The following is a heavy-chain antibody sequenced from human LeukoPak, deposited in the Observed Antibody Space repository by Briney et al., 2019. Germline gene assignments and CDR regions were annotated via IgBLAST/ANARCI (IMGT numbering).Heavy chain of an antibody. V-gene: IGHV4-59*01. J-gene: IGHJ5*02. CDR2: IYYSGST. D-gene: IGHD3-3*01. Sequence: LETLSLTCTVSGGSISSYYWSWIRQPPGKGLEWIGYIYYSGSTNYNPSLKSRVTISVDTSKNQFSPKLSSVTAADTAVYYCARGGYDFWSGSKNWFDPWGQGTLVTVSS. CDR1: GGSISSYY. CDR3: ARGGYDFWSGSKNWFDP.